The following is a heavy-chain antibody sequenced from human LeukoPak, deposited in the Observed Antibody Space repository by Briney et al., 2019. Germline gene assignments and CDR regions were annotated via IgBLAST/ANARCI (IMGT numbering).Heavy chain of an antibody. CDR1: GFTFSSYG. CDR2: IRYDGSNK. J-gene: IGHJ4*02. CDR3: ARVYYYDSSGYFGY. Sequence: LGGSLRLSCAASGFTFSSYGMHWVRQAPGKGLEWVAFIRYDGSNKYYADSVKGRFTISRDNSKNTLYLQMNSLRAEDTAVYYCARVYYYDSSGYFGYWGQGTLVTVSS. D-gene: IGHD3-22*01. V-gene: IGHV3-30*02.